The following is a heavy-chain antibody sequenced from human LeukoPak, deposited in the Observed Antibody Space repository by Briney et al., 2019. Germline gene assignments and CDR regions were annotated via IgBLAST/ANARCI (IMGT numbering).Heavy chain of an antibody. Sequence: PGGSLRLSCAASGFTFSTYAMSWVRQVPGKGLEWVSYIGSGSSAIYYADSVKGRFTISRDNAKNSLYLQMNSLRDEDAAVYYCARASRSGYDYWGQGTLVTVSS. J-gene: IGHJ4*02. V-gene: IGHV3-48*02. CDR1: GFTFSTYA. CDR3: ARASRSGYDY. D-gene: IGHD3-22*01. CDR2: IGSGSSAI.